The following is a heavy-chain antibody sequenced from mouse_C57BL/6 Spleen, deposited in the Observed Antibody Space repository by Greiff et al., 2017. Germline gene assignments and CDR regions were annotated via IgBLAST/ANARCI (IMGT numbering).Heavy chain of an antibody. CDR3: ARNASRCRFGY. V-gene: IGHV1-82*01. CDR1: GYAFSSSW. J-gene: IGHJ2*01. D-gene: IGHD6-1*01. CDR2: IYPGDGDT. Sequence: QVQLQQSGPELVKPGASVKISCKASGYAFSSSWLHWVKQRPGKGLEWIGRIYPGDGDTTYNGKFKGKATLTADKSSSTAYMQLSSLTSEDSAVYYCARNASRCRFGYWGQGTTLTVAA.